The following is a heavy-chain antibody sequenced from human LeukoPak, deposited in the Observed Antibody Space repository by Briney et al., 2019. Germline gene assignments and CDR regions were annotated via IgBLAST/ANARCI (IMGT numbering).Heavy chain of an antibody. V-gene: IGHV1-8*03. CDR2: MNPNSGNT. D-gene: IGHD3-3*01. CDR3: ASRMLYYDFWSGFRVSSDNYYYMDV. Sequence: ASVKVSCKASGYTFTSYDINWVRQDTGQGLEWMGWMNPNSGNTGYAQKFQGRVTITRNTSISTAYMELSSLRSEDTAVYYCASRMLYYDFWSGFRVSSDNYYYMDVWGKGTTVTVSS. J-gene: IGHJ6*03. CDR1: GYTFTSYD.